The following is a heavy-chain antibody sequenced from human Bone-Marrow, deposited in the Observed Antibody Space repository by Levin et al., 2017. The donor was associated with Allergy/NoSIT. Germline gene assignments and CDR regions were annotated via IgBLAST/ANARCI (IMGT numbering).Heavy chain of an antibody. Sequence: GGSLRLSCTASAFTFSNYYMSWVRQTPGKGLEWVSTISDSGAGTYYSDSMKGRFTISRDNSKNTLYLQMTNLRAEDTASYYCAKYCEGGSCHLGYDSWGQGTLVTVSS. CDR2: ISDSGAGT. J-gene: IGHJ4*02. V-gene: IGHV3-23*01. D-gene: IGHD2-15*01. CDR1: AFTFSNYY. CDR3: AKYCEGGSCHLGYDS.